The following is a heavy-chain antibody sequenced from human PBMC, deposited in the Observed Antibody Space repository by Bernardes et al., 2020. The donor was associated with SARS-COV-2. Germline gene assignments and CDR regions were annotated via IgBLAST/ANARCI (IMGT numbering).Heavy chain of an antibody. D-gene: IGHD2-2*01. CDR1: GGSISSYY. CDR2: IYYSGST. CDR3: ARFVVVPAAKKNVTCYYYYMDV. J-gene: IGHJ6*03. Sequence: SETLSLTCTVSGGSISSYYWSWIRQPPGKGLEWIGYIYYSGSTNYNPSLKSRVTISVDTSKNQFSLKLSSVTAADTAVYYCARFVVVPAAKKNVTCYYYYMDVWGKGTTVTVSS. V-gene: IGHV4-59*01.